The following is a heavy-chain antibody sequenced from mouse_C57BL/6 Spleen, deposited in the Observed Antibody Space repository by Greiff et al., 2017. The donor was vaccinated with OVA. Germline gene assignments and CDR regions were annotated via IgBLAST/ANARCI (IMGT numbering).Heavy chain of an antibody. CDR1: GFTFTDYY. V-gene: IGHV7-3*01. D-gene: IGHD1-1*01. CDR3: ARHITTVYAMDY. Sequence: EVKLVESGGGLVQPGGSLSLSCAASGFTFTDYYMSWVRQPPGKALEWLGFIRNKANGYTTEYSASVKGRFTISRDNSQSILYLQMNALRAEDSATYYCARHITTVYAMDYWGQGTSVTVSS. J-gene: IGHJ4*01. CDR2: IRNKANGYTT.